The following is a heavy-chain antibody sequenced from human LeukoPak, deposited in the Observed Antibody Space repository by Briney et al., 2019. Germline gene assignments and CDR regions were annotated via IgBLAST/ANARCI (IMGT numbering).Heavy chain of an antibody. D-gene: IGHD3-22*01. CDR2: FTVSGSGT. J-gene: IGHJ4*02. V-gene: IGHV3-23*01. CDR1: GFTFNTYA. Sequence: GGSLRLSCAASGFTFNTYAMSWVRQAPGKGLEWVSVFTVSGSGTYYADSVKGRFTISRDNSKNTLYLQMNSLRAEDTAVYYCAKYHYYDSSGYGFDYWGQGTLVTVSS. CDR3: AKYHYYDSSGYGFDY.